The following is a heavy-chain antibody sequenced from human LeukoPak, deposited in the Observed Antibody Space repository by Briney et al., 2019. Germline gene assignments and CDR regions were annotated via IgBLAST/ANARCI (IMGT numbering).Heavy chain of an antibody. V-gene: IGHV4-31*03. CDR1: GGSTSSGGYY. J-gene: IGHJ4*02. CDR2: IYYSGST. CDR3: ARGRGVTTTY. Sequence: SQTLSLTCTVSGGSTSSGGYYWSCLRQHPGQGLEWIGYIYYSGSTYYNPSLKSRVTISVDTSKNQFSLKLSSVTAADTAVYYCARGRGVTTTYWGQGTLVTVSS. D-gene: IGHD4-17*01.